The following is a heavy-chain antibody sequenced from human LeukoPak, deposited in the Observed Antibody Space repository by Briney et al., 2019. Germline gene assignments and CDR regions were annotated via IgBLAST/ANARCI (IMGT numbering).Heavy chain of an antibody. CDR1: GGSVSNSLYY. J-gene: IGHJ6*02. CDR3: ARDPIFGVVYGMDV. V-gene: IGHV4-61*01. Sequence: SETLSLTCTVSGGSVSNSLYYWSWIRQPPGKGLEWIGYIYYSGSTSYNPSLKSRVTISVDTSKNQFSLKLSSVTAADTAVYYCARDPIFGVVYGMDVWGQGTTVTVSS. D-gene: IGHD3-3*01. CDR2: IYYSGST.